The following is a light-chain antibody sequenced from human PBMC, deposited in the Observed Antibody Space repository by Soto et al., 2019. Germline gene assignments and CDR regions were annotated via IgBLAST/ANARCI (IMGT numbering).Light chain of an antibody. V-gene: IGKV1-39*01. CDR1: QNINNY. J-gene: IGKJ5*01. Sequence: DIQMTQSPSSLSASVGDRVTITCQASQNINNYLNWYQQKPGKAPKLLIYAASSLQSGVPSRFSGSGTGTDFTLKVSRVETEDVGTYYCMQYLQGVTFGQGTRLEIK. CDR3: MQYLQGVT. CDR2: AAS.